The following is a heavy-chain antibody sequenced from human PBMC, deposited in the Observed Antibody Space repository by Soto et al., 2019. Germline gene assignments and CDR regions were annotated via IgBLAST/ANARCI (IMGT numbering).Heavy chain of an antibody. CDR3: ARVVVVAATPSWFDP. CDR1: CGSISSGAYF. Sequence: TSETLSLTCTFSCGSISSGAYFWSWIRQSPGKGLEGIGYIHYTGSTYYNPSLKSRVTLSVDTSKDQFSLKLTSATAADTAVYYCARVVVVAATPSWFDPWGQGTLVTVSS. D-gene: IGHD2-15*01. J-gene: IGHJ5*02. CDR2: IHYTGST. V-gene: IGHV4-30-4*01.